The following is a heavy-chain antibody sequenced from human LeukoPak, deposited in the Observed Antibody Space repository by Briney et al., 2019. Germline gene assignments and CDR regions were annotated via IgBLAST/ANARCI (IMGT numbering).Heavy chain of an antibody. D-gene: IGHD6-13*01. V-gene: IGHV3-33*01. Sequence: GGSLRLSCAASGFSFSDYGMHWVRQAPGKGLEGVGAIWYDGSQKNYGDSAKGRFTISRDNSKDKLYLQMDSLRAEDTAVYYCARGAYYSSTWYAFDPWGQGTLVTVSS. CDR1: GFSFSDYG. CDR2: IWYDGSQK. J-gene: IGHJ5*02. CDR3: ARGAYYSSTWYAFDP.